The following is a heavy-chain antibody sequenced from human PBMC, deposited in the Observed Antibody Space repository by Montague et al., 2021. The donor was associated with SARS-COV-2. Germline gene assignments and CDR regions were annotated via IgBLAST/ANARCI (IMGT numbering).Heavy chain of an antibody. V-gene: IGHV4-34*01. Sequence: SETLSLTCAVYEGPFSDYSWTRIRQPPGKGLEWIGEINHRGSTNYNPSLKSRVTISVDTSKNQFSLKMSSATAAYTSVYYCARGRQHINMVVVVVTGGEYYFDFWGQGTLVAVSS. CDR1: EGPFSDYS. CDR3: ARGRQHINMVVVVVTGGEYYFDF. D-gene: IGHD3-22*01. J-gene: IGHJ4*02. CDR2: INHRGST.